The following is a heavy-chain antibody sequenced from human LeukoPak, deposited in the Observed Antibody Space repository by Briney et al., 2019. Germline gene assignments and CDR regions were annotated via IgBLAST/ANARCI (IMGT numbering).Heavy chain of an antibody. CDR1: GGSNSSYY. CDR3: ARGEQQLVP. Sequence: PSETLSLTCTVSGGSNSSYYWSWIRQPPGKGLEWIGYIYYSGSTNYNPSLKSRVTISVDTSKNQFSLKLSSVTAADTAVYYCARGEQQLVPWGQGNLVTVSS. J-gene: IGHJ4*02. CDR2: IYYSGST. V-gene: IGHV4-59*01. D-gene: IGHD6-13*01.